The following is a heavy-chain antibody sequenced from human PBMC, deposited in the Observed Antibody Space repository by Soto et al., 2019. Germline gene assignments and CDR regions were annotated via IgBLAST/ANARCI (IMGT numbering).Heavy chain of an antibody. CDR2: IYYSGST. CDR3: ARVGRGGYDPYSDY. J-gene: IGHJ4*02. CDR1: GGSISSGGYY. D-gene: IGHD5-12*01. Sequence: QVQLQESGPGLVKPSQTLSLTCTVSGGSISSGGYYWSWIRQHPGKGLEWIGYIYYSGSTYYNPSLKSRVTISLDTSKYQFSLKLSSVTAADTAVYYCARVGRGGYDPYSDYWGQGTLVTVSS. V-gene: IGHV4-31*03.